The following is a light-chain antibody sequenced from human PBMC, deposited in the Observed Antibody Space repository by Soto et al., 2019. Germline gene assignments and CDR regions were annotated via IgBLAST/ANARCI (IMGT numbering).Light chain of an antibody. CDR3: GSWDNSPSAYV. Sequence: QSVLTQPPSVSAAPGQKVTISCSGSSSNIANNYVSWYQQLPGTAPKLLIYENNKRPSGIPDRFSGSKSGTSATLGITGLQTGDEADYYCGSWDNSPSAYVFGTGTKVTVL. CDR1: SSNIANNY. CDR2: ENN. J-gene: IGLJ1*01. V-gene: IGLV1-51*02.